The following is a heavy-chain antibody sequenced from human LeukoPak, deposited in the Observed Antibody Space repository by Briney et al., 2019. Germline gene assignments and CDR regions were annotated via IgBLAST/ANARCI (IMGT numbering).Heavy chain of an antibody. J-gene: IGHJ4*02. V-gene: IGHV4-59*08. CDR1: GGSVSSYY. CDR3: LVGAYYFDS. CDR2: TYYSGST. Sequence: SETLSLTCTVSGGSVSSYYWSWIRQPPGKGLEWIGNTYYSGSTIYNPSLKSRVTISVDTSKNQFSLKVNFVTAADTAVYYCLVGAYYFDSWGQGTLVTVSA.